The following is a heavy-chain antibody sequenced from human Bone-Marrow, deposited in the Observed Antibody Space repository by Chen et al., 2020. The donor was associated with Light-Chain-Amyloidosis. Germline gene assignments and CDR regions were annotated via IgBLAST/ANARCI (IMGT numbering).Heavy chain of an antibody. V-gene: IGHV1-8*01. Sequence: QVQLVQSGAEVKKPGASVKVSCKASGYTFTSYDINWVRQATGQGLGWMGWMNPNSGNTGYAQKFQGRVTMTRNTSISTAYMELSSLRSEDTAVYXXXXGRRSMGYCSSTSCNYDAYYYGMDVWGQGTTVTVSS. D-gene: IGHD2-2*01. CDR3: XXGRRSMGYCSSTSCNYDAYYYGMDV. CDR1: GYTFTSYD. J-gene: IGHJ6*02. CDR2: MNPNSGNT.